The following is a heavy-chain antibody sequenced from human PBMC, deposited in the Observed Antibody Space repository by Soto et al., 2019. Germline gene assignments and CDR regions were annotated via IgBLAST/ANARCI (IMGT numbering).Heavy chain of an antibody. CDR2: ISGSGGST. J-gene: IGHJ4*02. CDR1: GFTFSSYA. Sequence: GGSLRLSCAASGFTFSSYAMSWVRQAPGKGLEWVSAISGSGGSTYYADSVKGRFTISRDNSKNTLYLQMNSLRAEDTAVYYCAKEYYDFWSGYYPYFDYWGQGTLVTVSS. CDR3: AKEYYDFWSGYYPYFDY. V-gene: IGHV3-23*01. D-gene: IGHD3-3*01.